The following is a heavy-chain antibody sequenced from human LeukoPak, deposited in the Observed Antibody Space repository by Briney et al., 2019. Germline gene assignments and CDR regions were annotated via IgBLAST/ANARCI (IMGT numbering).Heavy chain of an antibody. CDR3: ARLRSCGRSTSCRYFDY. Sequence: SETLSLSCTDSGGSISSYYWSWIRQPPGKGLERIWEINHSGSTNYNPSLKSRVTILVDTSKNPFSLKLSSVTAADTAVYYCARLRSCGRSTSCRYFDYCGQGTLVTVSS. J-gene: IGHJ4*02. D-gene: IGHD2-2*01. CDR2: INHSGST. CDR1: GGSISSYY. V-gene: IGHV4-34*01.